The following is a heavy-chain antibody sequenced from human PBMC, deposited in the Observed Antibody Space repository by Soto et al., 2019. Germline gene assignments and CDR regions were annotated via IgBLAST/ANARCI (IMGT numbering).Heavy chain of an antibody. CDR3: GRDLMGFDSSGHYRRDYFDP. CDR2: IYYTGST. Sequence: PSETLSLTWIVSGGSISSYDWSWIRQAPGKGLQWIGYIYYTGSTNYNPSLKSRVTISVDTSKNQFSLKLNSVTAADTAVYYCGRDLMGFDSSGHYRRDYFDPWGQGTLVTVSS. D-gene: IGHD3-22*01. CDR1: GGSISSYD. V-gene: IGHV4-59*01. J-gene: IGHJ5*02.